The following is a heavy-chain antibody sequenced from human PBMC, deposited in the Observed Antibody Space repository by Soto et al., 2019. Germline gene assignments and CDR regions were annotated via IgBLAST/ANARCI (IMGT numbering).Heavy chain of an antibody. CDR1: GGSISSSSYY. CDR3: ARHASSAYTIINVVVPAATFTFDY. CDR2: IYYSGST. D-gene: IGHD2-2*01. V-gene: IGHV4-39*01. J-gene: IGHJ4*02. Sequence: QLQLQESGPGLVKPSETLSLTCTVSGGSISSSSYYWGWIRQPPGKGLEWIGSIYYSGSTYYNPSLKSRVTISVDTSKNQFSLKLSSVTAADTAVYYCARHASSAYTIINVVVPAATFTFDYWGQGTLVTVSS.